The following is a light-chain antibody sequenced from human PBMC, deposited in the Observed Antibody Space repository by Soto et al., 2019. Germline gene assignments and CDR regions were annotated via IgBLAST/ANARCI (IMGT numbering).Light chain of an antibody. Sequence: IQMTQSPSTLSASVGDRVTVTCRASQSVNTWLAWYQQKPGKAPQLLIYDASSLESGVPSRFSGSGSGTEFTLTISSLQPDDFATYYCQQYNSYSRTFGQGTKVDIK. CDR3: QQYNSYSRT. V-gene: IGKV1-5*01. CDR1: QSVNTW. CDR2: DAS. J-gene: IGKJ1*01.